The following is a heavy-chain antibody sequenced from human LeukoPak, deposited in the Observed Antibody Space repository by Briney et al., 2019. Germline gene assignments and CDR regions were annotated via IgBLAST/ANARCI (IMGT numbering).Heavy chain of an antibody. J-gene: IGHJ4*02. Sequence: ASVKVSCKVSGYTLTELSMHWVRQAPGKGLEWVGGFDPEDGETIYAQKFQGRVTMTEDTSTDTAYMELSSLRSEDTAVYYCATEGPPPAYCGGDCYQGYYFDYWGQGTLVTVSS. V-gene: IGHV1-24*01. CDR2: FDPEDGET. CDR3: ATEGPPPAYCGGDCYQGYYFDY. D-gene: IGHD2-21*02. CDR1: GYTLTELS.